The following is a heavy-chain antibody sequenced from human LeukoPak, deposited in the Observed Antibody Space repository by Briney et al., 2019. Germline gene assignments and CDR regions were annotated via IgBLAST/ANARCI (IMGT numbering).Heavy chain of an antibody. Sequence: GASVKVSCKASGYTFTSYGISWVRQAPGQGLEWMGWISAYNGNTNYAQKLQGRVTMTTDTSTSTAYMELRSLRSDETAVYYCAREPSRVGATDWFDPWGQGTLVTVSS. V-gene: IGHV1-18*01. CDR2: ISAYNGNT. CDR3: AREPSRVGATDWFDP. J-gene: IGHJ5*02. CDR1: GYTFTSYG. D-gene: IGHD1-26*01.